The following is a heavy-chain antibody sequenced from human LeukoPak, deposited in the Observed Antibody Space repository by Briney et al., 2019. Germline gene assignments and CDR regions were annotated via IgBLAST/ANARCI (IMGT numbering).Heavy chain of an antibody. V-gene: IGHV3-21*01. J-gene: IGHJ4*02. CDR1: GFTFSSYS. CDR3: ARDPRGHYDSSGYY. CDR2: ISSSSSYI. Sequence: GGSLRLSCAASGFTFSSYSMNWVRQAPGKGLEWVSSISSSSSYIYYADSVKGRFTISRDNTKNSLYLQMNSLRAEDTAVYYCARDPRGHYDSSGYYWGQGTLVTFSS. D-gene: IGHD3-22*01.